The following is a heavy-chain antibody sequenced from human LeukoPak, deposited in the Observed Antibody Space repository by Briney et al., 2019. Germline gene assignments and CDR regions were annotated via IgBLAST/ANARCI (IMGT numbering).Heavy chain of an antibody. CDR1: EFIFSNCA. J-gene: IGHJ4*02. V-gene: IGHV3-23*01. Sequence: GGSLRLSCAASEFIFSNCAMTWVRQAPGKGLEWVSSISGSGATTYYADSVKGRFTISRDNSKNTLFLQFNSLRAEDTAVYYCAKDKATVAAKGPFDYWGQGTLVTVSS. D-gene: IGHD2-15*01. CDR2: ISGSGATT. CDR3: AKDKATVAAKGPFDY.